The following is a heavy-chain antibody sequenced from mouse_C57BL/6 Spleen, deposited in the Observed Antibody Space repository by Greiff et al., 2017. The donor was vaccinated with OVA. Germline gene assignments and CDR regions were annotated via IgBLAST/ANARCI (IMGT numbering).Heavy chain of an antibody. V-gene: IGHV1-77*01. Sequence: QVQLQQSGAELVKPGASVKISCKASGYTFTDYYINWVKQRPGQGLEWIGKIGPGSGSTYYNEQFKGKATLTADKSASTAYMQLSSLTSEDSAVYFCERSDGYYAMDDWGQGTSVTVSS. J-gene: IGHJ4*01. CDR3: ERSDGYYAMDD. CDR1: GYTFTDYY. CDR2: IGPGSGST. D-gene: IGHD2-3*01.